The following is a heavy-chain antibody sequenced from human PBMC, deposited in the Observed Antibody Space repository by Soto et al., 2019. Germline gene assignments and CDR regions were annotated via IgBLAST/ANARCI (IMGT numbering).Heavy chain of an antibody. CDR3: ARGPVTTDYFDY. J-gene: IGHJ4*02. D-gene: IGHD4-4*01. CDR2: IWYDGTSK. V-gene: IGHV3-33*01. Sequence: GGSMRLSCAASGFTFSNYGVHWVRQAPGKGLEWVAVIWYDGTSKYYGDSVKGRFTISRDNSNNMLYLQMNSLRAEDTAVYYCARGPVTTDYFDYWGQGTLVTVSS. CDR1: GFTFSNYG.